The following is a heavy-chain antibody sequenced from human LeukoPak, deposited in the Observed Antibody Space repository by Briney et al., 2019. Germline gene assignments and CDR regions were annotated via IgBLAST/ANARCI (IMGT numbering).Heavy chain of an antibody. CDR1: GFSFSSYE. V-gene: IGHV3-48*03. Sequence: HPGGSLRLSCAASGFSFSSYEMNWVRQAPGKGLEWLSHISGSAATIYYADSVKGRFIISRDNAKNSLHLLMDSMRDENTANYYGAKAAIDYCGQGNLVTVSS. CDR3: AKAAIDY. CDR2: ISGSAATI. J-gene: IGHJ4*02. D-gene: IGHD2-15*01.